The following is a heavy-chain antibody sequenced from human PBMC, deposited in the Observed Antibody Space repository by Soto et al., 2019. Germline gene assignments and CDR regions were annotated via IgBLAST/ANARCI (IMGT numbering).Heavy chain of an antibody. V-gene: IGHV3-53*01. CDR2: IYSGGYT. D-gene: IGHD1-7*01. CDR1: GFTVSNNY. CDR3: GTHPGGGGY. Sequence: EVQLVESGGGLIQPGGSLRLSCAVSGFTVSNNYMSWVRQAPGKGLEGVSVIYSGGYTAYGDSVKGRFTISRDNSKNTLFLQTKSRGPGDTAVFSCGTHPGGGGYWGQGTLVTVSS. J-gene: IGHJ4*02.